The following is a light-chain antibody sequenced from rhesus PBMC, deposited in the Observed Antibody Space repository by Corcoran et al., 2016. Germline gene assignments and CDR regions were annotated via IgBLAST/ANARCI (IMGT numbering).Light chain of an antibody. Sequence: DIQMTQSPSALSASVGDRVTIYCRASQNIYSNLAWYQQKPGKAPKLLIYAASGLQTGIPSRFSGSGSGTDFTLTIRILQPEDSAAYYCQHYYDNPWTFGQGTKVEIK. CDR2: AAS. CDR1: QNIYSN. V-gene: IGKV1S12*01. J-gene: IGKJ1*01. CDR3: QHYYDNPWT.